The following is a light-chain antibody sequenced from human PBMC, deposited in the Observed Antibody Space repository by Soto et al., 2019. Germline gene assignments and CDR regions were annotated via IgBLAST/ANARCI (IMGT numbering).Light chain of an antibody. V-gene: IGKV3-20*01. CDR1: QSVSSSY. J-gene: IGKJ1*01. Sequence: IVLMPPPGTLSMSQGERATLSCRTSQSVSSSYLAWYQQKPGQAPRLLFYRSSSRAAGNPDRLNGSGSGTDFTQTISILEIENFAGYYCQQYGSSPKTFGQGTKV. CDR3: QQYGSSPKT. CDR2: RSS.